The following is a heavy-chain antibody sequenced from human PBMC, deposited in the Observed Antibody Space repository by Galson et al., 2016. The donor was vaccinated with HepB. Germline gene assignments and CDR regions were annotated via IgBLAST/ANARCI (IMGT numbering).Heavy chain of an antibody. Sequence: SLRLSCAASGFTFRTYWMHWVRQSPGMGLVWVSRISSDGLTTTYADSVKGRFTISRDNGRNTLYQQMNSLRAEDTGVYYCARDQTRRGPTTFDNRGQGTLVTVSS. V-gene: IGHV3-74*03. CDR1: GFTFRTYW. CDR2: ISSDGLTT. D-gene: IGHD1-26*01. J-gene: IGHJ4*02. CDR3: ARDQTRRGPTTFDN.